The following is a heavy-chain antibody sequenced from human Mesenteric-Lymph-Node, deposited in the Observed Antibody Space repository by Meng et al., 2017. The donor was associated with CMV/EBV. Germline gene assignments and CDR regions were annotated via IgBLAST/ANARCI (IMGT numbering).Heavy chain of an antibody. V-gene: IGHV3-23*03. CDR1: GFTFSTYA. CDR2: IYSGGSRT. Sequence: GESLKISCAASGFTFSTYAMSWVRQAPGKGLEWVSVIYSGGSRTYYADSVKGRFSVSRDNSKNTVYLQMNSLRAGDTAVYYCAKSPKGDYYYYSMDVWGQGTTVTVSS. J-gene: IGHJ6*02. CDR3: AKSPKGDYYYYSMDV.